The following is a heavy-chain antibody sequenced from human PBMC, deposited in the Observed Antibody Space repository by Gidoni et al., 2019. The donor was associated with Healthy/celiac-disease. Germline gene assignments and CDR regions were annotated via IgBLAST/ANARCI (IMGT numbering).Heavy chain of an antibody. CDR2: TYYWSKWYN. J-gene: IGHJ5*02. CDR1: GDSVSSNSAA. V-gene: IGHV6-1*01. CDR3: ARVGGSADWFDP. Sequence: QVQLPQSGPGLAKPSQTLSLNCAISGDSVSSNSAAWHWIRQSPSRGLEWLGRTYYWSKWYNDYAVSVKSRITINPDTSKNQFSLQLNSVTPEDTAVYYCARVGGSADWFDPWGQGTLVTVSS. D-gene: IGHD5-12*01.